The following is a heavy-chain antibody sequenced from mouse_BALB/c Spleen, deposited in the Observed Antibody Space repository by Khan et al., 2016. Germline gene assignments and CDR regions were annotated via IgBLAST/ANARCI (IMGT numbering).Heavy chain of an antibody. D-gene: IGHD4-1*01. CDR3: ATLTGAREAIDY. V-gene: IGHV1-80*01. CDR2: IYPGDGDT. CDR1: GYAFSSYW. J-gene: IGHJ4*01. Sequence: QVQLKESGAELVRPGSSVKISCKASGYAFSSYWMNWVKQRPGQGLEWIGQIYPGDGDTNYNGKFKGKATLTADKSSSTAYMQISSLTSEDSAVYFCATLTGAREAIDYWGQGTSVTVSS.